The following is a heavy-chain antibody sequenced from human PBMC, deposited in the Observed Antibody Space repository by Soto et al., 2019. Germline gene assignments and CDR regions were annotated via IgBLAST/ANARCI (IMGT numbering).Heavy chain of an antibody. V-gene: IGHV1-69*13. CDR3: ASLHCSSTSCPFRGS. J-gene: IGHJ4*02. D-gene: IGHD2-2*01. Sequence: SVKVSCKASGGTFSSYAISWVRQAPGQGLEWMGGIIPIFGTANYAQKFQGRVTITADESTSTAYMELSSLRSEDTAVYYCASLHCSSTSCPFRGSWGQGTLVTVSS. CDR1: GGTFSSYA. CDR2: IIPIFGTA.